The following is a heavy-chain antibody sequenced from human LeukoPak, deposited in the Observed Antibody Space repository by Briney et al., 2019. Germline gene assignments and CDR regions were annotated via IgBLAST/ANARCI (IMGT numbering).Heavy chain of an antibody. D-gene: IGHD3-22*01. CDR3: ARDLRGYPY. V-gene: IGHV3-21*01. J-gene: IGHJ1*01. CDR2: VSSTSRFI. Sequence: GGSLRLSCAAAGFTFTTYSMNWVRQAPGKGLEWVSFVSSTSRFISYADSVKGRFTISRDNAKNSLYLQMTSLRAEDTAVYYCARDLRGYPYWGQGTLVTVSS. CDR1: GFTFTTYS.